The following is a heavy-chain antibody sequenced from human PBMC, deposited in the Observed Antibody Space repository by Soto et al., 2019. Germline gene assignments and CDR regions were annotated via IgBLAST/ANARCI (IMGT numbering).Heavy chain of an antibody. J-gene: IGHJ4*02. CDR2: IYYSGST. D-gene: IGHD1-26*01. CDR3: ATCLAVVGATGFIDY. Sequence: QVQLQESGPGLVKPSQTLSLTCTVSGGSISSGGYYWSWIRQHPGKGLEWIGYIYYSGSTYYNPSLKSRVTISVDTSKNQSSLKLSSVTAADTAVYYCATCLAVVGATGFIDYWGQGTLVTVSS. V-gene: IGHV4-31*03. CDR1: GGSISSGGYY.